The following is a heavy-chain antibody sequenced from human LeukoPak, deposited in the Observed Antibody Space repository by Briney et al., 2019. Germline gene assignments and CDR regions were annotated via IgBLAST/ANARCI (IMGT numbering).Heavy chain of an antibody. Sequence: GGSLRLSCAASGFTFSSYGMHWVRQAPGKGLEWVAFIRYDGSNKYYADSVKGRFTISRDNSKSTLYLQMNSLRAEDTAVYYCAKDTSSGWPYSFDYWGQGTLVTVSS. J-gene: IGHJ4*02. CDR2: IRYDGSNK. V-gene: IGHV3-30*02. CDR1: GFTFSSYG. D-gene: IGHD6-19*01. CDR3: AKDTSSGWPYSFDY.